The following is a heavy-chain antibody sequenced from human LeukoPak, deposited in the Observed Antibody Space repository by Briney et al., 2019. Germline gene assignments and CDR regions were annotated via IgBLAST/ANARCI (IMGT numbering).Heavy chain of an antibody. CDR3: TRDHDFWSGPFDV. J-gene: IGHJ6*04. CDR1: GFTFGDYS. Sequence: PGGSLRLSCTASGFTFGDYSLSWVLQAPEKGPEWVVFIRRTGYGRTTAHASSVKGRFIISRDDSKSTAYLKMTSLKAEDTAVYYCTRDHDFWSGPFDVWGKGTTVTVSS. CDR2: IRRTGYGRTT. V-gene: IGHV3-49*04. D-gene: IGHD3-3*01.